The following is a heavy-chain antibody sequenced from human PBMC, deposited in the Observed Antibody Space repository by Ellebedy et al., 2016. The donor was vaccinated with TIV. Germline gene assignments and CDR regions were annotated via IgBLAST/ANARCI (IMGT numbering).Heavy chain of an antibody. J-gene: IGHJ3*02. Sequence: PGGSLRLSCAASGFAFSNAWFSWVRQAPGKGLEWVARIRSSADGGTIGYAAPVTGRFTISRDDSNDMLYLQMNSLKPEDTAVYYCARLSPLSLLPDAGPNDVFDIWGQGAEVTVSS. V-gene: IGHV3-15*01. CDR3: ARLSPLSLLPDAGPNDVFDI. D-gene: IGHD1-1*01. CDR2: IRSSADGGTI. CDR1: GFAFSNAW.